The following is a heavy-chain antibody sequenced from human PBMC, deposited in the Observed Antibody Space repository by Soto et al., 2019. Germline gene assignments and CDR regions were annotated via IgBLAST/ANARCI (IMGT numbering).Heavy chain of an antibody. D-gene: IGHD3-10*01. Sequence: GGSLRLSCAASGFPFSVYAMSWVRQAPGKGLEWVSAISGTNGRTYYVDSVEGRFSMSRDNSKNMLYLQMNSLRAEDTAVYYCAKHRVWFGELGPWGQGTLVTVSS. CDR2: ISGTNGRT. V-gene: IGHV3-23*01. J-gene: IGHJ5*02. CDR1: GFPFSVYA. CDR3: AKHRVWFGELGP.